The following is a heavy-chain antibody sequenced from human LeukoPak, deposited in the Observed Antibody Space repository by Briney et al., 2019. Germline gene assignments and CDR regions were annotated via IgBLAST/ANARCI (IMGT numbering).Heavy chain of an antibody. CDR2: INAGNGNT. CDR1: GYTFTSYA. J-gene: IGHJ4*02. CDR3: ARVGPSGYDSAGDFDY. Sequence: ASVKVSCKASGYTFTSYAMHWVRQAPGQRLEWMGWINAGNGNTKYSQKFQGRVTITRDTSASTAYMELSSLRFEDTAVYYCARVGPSGYDSAGDFDYWGQGTLVTVSS. V-gene: IGHV1-3*01. D-gene: IGHD5-12*01.